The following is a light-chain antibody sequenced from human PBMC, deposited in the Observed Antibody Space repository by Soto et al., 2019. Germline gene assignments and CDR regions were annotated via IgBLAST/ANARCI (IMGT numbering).Light chain of an antibody. CDR1: QSFSSN. CDR3: QQRSNLPPT. CDR2: GTS. J-gene: IGKJ5*01. V-gene: IGKV3-15*01. Sequence: ELVMRQSPATLSVAPGERATLSCRASQSFSSNVAWYQQKPGQAPRLLIYGTSTRVTGIPARFSGSGSGTDFTLTISSLEPEDFAVYYCQQRSNLPPTFGQGTRLEIK.